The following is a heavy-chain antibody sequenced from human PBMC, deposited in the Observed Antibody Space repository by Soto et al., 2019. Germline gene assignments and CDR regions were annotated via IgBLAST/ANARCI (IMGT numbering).Heavy chain of an antibody. CDR3: ARDELSPMVRGVMARCIDP. V-gene: IGHV4-59*01. D-gene: IGHD3-10*01. CDR2: IYYSGST. Sequence: SETLSLTCTVSGGSISSYYWSWIRQPPGKGLEWIGYIYYSGSTNYNPSLKSRVTISVDTSKNQFSLKLSSVTAADTAVYYCARDELSPMVRGVMARCIDPWGQGTRVTVSS. CDR1: GGSISSYY. J-gene: IGHJ5*02.